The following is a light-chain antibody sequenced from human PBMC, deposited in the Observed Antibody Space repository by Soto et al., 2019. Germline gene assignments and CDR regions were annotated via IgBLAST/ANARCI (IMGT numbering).Light chain of an antibody. Sequence: SALTQPRSVSGSPGQSVTLSCTGTSSDVGNYILVSWYQQYPGKAPKLLIYDVSRRPSGVPDRFSGSKSGNTASLTISGLQPEDEAEYYCCSYAGSHTGLFGTGTKVTVL. CDR3: CSYAGSHTGL. J-gene: IGLJ1*01. V-gene: IGLV2-11*01. CDR2: DVS. CDR1: SSDVGNYIL.